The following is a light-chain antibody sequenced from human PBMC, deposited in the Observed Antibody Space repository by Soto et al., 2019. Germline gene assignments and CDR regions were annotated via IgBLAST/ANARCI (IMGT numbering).Light chain of an antibody. CDR1: HSLVYSDGNTY. Sequence: DVVMTQSPLSLPVTLGQPASISCRSSHSLVYSDGNTYLHWFQQRPGQSPRRLIYKVSKRDSGVPDRFSGSGSGTEFTLKISRVEAEDVGVYYCMQGTHWPPITFGQGTRLEIK. V-gene: IGKV2-30*01. CDR2: KVS. J-gene: IGKJ5*01. CDR3: MQGTHWPPIT.